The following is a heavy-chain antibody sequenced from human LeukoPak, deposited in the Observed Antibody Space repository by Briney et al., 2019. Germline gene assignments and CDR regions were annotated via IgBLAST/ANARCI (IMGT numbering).Heavy chain of an antibody. V-gene: IGHV3-21*01. CDR2: ISSSSSYI. CDR1: GFTFSSYS. CDR3: AGDKRGSYSRYYYYGMDV. J-gene: IGHJ6*02. Sequence: PGGSLRLSCAASGFTFSSYSMNWVRRAPGKGLEWVSSISSSSSYIYYADSVKGRFTISRDNAKNSLYLQMNSLRAEDTAVYYCAGDKRGSYSRYYYYGMDVWGQGTTVTVSS. D-gene: IGHD1-26*01.